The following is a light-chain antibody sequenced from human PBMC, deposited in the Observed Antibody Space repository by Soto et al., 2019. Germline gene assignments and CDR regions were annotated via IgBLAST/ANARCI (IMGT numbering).Light chain of an antibody. Sequence: QSALTQPPSASGSHGQSVTISCTGSSSDVGGHNHVSWYQQHPGKAPKLMIYEVSKRPSGVPDRFSGSKSVNTASLTVSGLQAEDEADYYCSSYAGSMNLIFGGGTQLTVL. CDR1: SSDVGGHNH. CDR2: EVS. CDR3: SSYAGSMNLI. J-gene: IGLJ2*01. V-gene: IGLV2-8*01.